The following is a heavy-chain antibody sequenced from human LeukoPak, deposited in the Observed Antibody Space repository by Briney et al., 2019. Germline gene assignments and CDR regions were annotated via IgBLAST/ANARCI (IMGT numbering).Heavy chain of an antibody. CDR3: ARGALRYSDY. CDR2: ISSSSSAI. V-gene: IGHV3-48*02. Sequence: TGGSLRLSCAAPGFIVSSNYMSWVRQAPGKGLEWVSSISSSSSAIYYAASVKGRFTISRDNAKNSLYLQMNSLRDEDTAVYYCARGALRYSDYWGQGTLVTVSS. D-gene: IGHD3-9*01. J-gene: IGHJ4*02. CDR1: GFIVSSNY.